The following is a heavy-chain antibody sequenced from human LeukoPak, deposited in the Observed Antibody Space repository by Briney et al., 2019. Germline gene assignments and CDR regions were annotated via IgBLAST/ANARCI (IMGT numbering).Heavy chain of an antibody. D-gene: IGHD3-3*01. V-gene: IGHV3-74*01. J-gene: IGHJ6*03. CDR1: GFTFSSYW. CDR3: AIQPPSFGVVIYYMDV. CDR2: INTDGSST. Sequence: GGSLRLSCAASGFTFSSYWMHWVRQAPGKGLVWVSRINTDGSSTNYADSVKGRFTISRDNAKNTLYLQMNSLRAEDTAVYYCAIQPPSFGVVIYYMDVWGKGTTVTVSS.